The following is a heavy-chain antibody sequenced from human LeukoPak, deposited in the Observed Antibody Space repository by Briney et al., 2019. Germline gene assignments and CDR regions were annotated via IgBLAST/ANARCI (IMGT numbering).Heavy chain of an antibody. CDR2: IYPGDFDT. CDR1: GYTFSTYW. Sequence: RGESLKISCQGSGYTFSTYWIGWVREMPGKRLEWMGVIYPGDFDTKYSPPFQGQVTFSADKFISTAYLEWSSLTASDTAVYYCARQPYDTGGSWYFDLWGRGTLATVSS. D-gene: IGHD2-8*02. CDR3: ARQPYDTGGSWYFDL. J-gene: IGHJ2*01. V-gene: IGHV5-51*01.